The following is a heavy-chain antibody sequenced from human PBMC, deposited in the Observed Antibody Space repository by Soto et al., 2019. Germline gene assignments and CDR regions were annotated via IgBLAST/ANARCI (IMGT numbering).Heavy chain of an antibody. J-gene: IGHJ6*02. D-gene: IGHD6-19*01. CDR2: ISAYNGNT. V-gene: IGHV1-18*01. CDR3: ARDRHSNVWPGPYYYYALDV. Sequence: ASVKVSCKASGYTFTSYGISWVRQAPGQGLEWMGWISAYNGNTNYAQKLQGRVTMTTDTSASTAYMELSNLGSEDTGLYYCARDRHSNVWPGPYYYYALDVWGQ. CDR1: GYTFTSYG.